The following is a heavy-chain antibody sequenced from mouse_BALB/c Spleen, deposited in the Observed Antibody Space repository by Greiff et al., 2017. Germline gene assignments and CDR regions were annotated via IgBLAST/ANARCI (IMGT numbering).Heavy chain of an antibody. CDR3: ARSPWFAY. V-gene: IGHV5-17*02. CDR2: ISSGSSTI. J-gene: IGHJ3*01. CDR1: GFTFSSFG. Sequence: EVKLVESGGGLVQPGGSRKLSCAASGFTFSSFGMHWVRQAPEKGLEWVAYISSGSSTIYYADTVKGRFTISRDNPKNTLFLQMTSLRSEDTAMYYWARSPWFAYWGQGTLVTVSA.